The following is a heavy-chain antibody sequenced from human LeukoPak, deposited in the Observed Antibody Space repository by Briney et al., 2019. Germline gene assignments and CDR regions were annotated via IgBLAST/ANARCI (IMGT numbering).Heavy chain of an antibody. D-gene: IGHD3-3*01. J-gene: IGHJ4*02. Sequence: GGSLRLSCAASGFTFSSYAMSWVRQAPGKGLEWVSAISGSGGSTYYADSVKGRFTISRDNSKNTLYLQMNRLRAEDTAVYYCAKDLTPYDFWSGYYFDYWGQGTLVTVSS. CDR1: GFTFSSYA. CDR2: ISGSGGST. CDR3: AKDLTPYDFWSGYYFDY. V-gene: IGHV3-23*01.